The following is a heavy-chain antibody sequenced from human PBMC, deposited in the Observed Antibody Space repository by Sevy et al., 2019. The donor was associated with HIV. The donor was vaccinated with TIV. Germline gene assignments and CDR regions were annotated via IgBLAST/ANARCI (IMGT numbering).Heavy chain of an antibody. V-gene: IGHV4-39*01. CDR1: GGSISSSSYY. CDR3: ARHPRVFTYYDYIWGSYRPCYFDY. J-gene: IGHJ4*02. D-gene: IGHD3-16*02. CDR2: IYYSAST. Sequence: SETLSLTCTVSGGSISSSSYYWGWIRQPPGKGLEWIGSIYYSASTYYNPSLKSRVTISVDTSKNQFSLKLSSVTAADTAVYYCARHPRVFTYYDYIWGSYRPCYFDYWGQGTLVTVSS.